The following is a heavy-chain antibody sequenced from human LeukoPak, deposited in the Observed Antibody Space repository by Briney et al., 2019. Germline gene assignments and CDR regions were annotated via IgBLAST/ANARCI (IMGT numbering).Heavy chain of an antibody. CDR1: GGSFSGYY. CDR2: INHSGST. J-gene: IGHJ4*02. D-gene: IGHD2-15*01. CDR3: ARGRLGGDIVVVVAASIFDY. Sequence: PSETLSLTCAGYGGSFSGYYWSWIRQPPGKGLEWIGEINHSGSTNYNPSLKSRVTISVDTSKNQFSLKLSSVTAADTAVYHCARGRLGGDIVVVVAASIFDYWGQGTLVTVSS. V-gene: IGHV4-34*01.